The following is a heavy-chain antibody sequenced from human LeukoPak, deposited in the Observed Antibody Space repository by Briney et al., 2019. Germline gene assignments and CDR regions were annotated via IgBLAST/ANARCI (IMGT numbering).Heavy chain of an antibody. Sequence: ASVKVSCKASGGTFSSYAISWVRQATGQGLEWMGWMNPNSGNTGYAQKFQGRVTITRNTSISTAYMELSSLRSEDTAVYYCARGAGSWYNFDYWGQGTLVTVSS. CDR3: ARGAGSWYNFDY. J-gene: IGHJ4*02. D-gene: IGHD6-13*01. CDR2: MNPNSGNT. CDR1: GGTFSSYA. V-gene: IGHV1-8*03.